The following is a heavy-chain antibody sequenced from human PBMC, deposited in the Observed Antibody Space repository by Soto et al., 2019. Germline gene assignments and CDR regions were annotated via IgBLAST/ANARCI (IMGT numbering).Heavy chain of an antibody. J-gene: IGHJ6*02. CDR2: IISDGGST. D-gene: IGHD3-10*01. CDR3: ARMFGGSGSWSGYYYYGMDV. Sequence: PGGSLRLSCAASGFTFSSYWMHWVRQAPGKGLVWGARIISDGGSTAYADSVKGRFTISRDNAKNTLYLQMNSLRADDTAVYYCARMFGGSGSWSGYYYYGMDVWGQGTTVTVSS. CDR1: GFTFSSYW. V-gene: IGHV3-74*01.